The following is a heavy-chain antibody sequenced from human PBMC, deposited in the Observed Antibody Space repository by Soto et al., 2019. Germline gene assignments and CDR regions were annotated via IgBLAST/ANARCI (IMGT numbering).Heavy chain of an antibody. CDR2: IYPGDPDT. J-gene: IGHJ6*02. D-gene: IGHD5-18*01. V-gene: IGHV5-51*01. Sequence: GESLKISCKGSGYSFTSYWIGWVRQMPGKGLEWMGIIYPGDPDTRYSPSFQGQVTISADKSISTAYLQWSSLKASDTAMYYCATTAMVDYYYYGMDVWGQGTTVTVSS. CDR1: GYSFTSYW. CDR3: ATTAMVDYYYYGMDV.